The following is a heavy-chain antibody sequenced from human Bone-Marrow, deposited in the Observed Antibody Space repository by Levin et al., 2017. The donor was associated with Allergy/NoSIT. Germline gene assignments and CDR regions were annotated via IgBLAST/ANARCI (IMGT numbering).Heavy chain of an antibody. Sequence: ASVKVSCKASGYTFTSYAMHWVRQAPGQRLEWMGWINAGNGNTKYSQKFQGRVTITRDTSASTAYMELSSLRSEDTAVYYCARGFAGGYCSSTSCYPFDYWGQGTLVTVSS. V-gene: IGHV1-3*01. CDR2: INAGNGNT. CDR3: ARGFAGGYCSSTSCYPFDY. J-gene: IGHJ4*02. D-gene: IGHD2-2*01. CDR1: GYTFTSYA.